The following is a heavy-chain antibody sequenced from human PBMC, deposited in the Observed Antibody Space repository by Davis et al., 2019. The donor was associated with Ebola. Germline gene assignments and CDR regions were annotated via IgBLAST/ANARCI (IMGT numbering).Heavy chain of an antibody. CDR3: ARDKTGITIFGVVTQGWFDP. Sequence: ASVKVSCKASGYTFTSYGISWVRQAPGQGLEWMGWISAYNGNTNYAQKLQGRVTMTTDTSASTAYMELSSLRSDTAVYYCARDKTGITIFGVVTQGWFDPWGQGTLVTVSS. V-gene: IGHV1-18*04. J-gene: IGHJ5*02. D-gene: IGHD3-3*01. CDR2: ISAYNGNT. CDR1: GYTFTSYG.